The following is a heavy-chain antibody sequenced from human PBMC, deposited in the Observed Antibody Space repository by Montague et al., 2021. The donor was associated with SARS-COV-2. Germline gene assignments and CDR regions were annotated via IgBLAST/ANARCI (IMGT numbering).Heavy chain of an antibody. CDR2: IYYTGST. D-gene: IGHD3-10*01. J-gene: IGHJ3*02. V-gene: IGHV4-39*01. CDR1: GGSVSCSSYY. CDR3: ARHITGSGNAFDI. Sequence: SETLSLTCTVSGGSVSCSSYYWGWIRQPPGKGLEWIGSIYYTGSTYYNPSLKSRVTISVDASKNQFSLKLSSVTAADTAVYYCARHITGSGNAFDIWGQGTMVTVSS.